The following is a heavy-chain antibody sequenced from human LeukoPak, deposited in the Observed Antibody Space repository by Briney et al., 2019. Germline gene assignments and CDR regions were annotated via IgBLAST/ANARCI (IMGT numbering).Heavy chain of an antibody. CDR2: VSYDGNLQ. D-gene: IGHD4-17*01. Sequence: GGSLRLSCAASGFTFSDFAMIWVRQPPGKGLEWVAAVSYDGNLQHYADAVKGRFTVSRDNSKNTVFLQINSLRTDDSAVYWCVKVYPTVTTSSVLGSWGKGTLVTVSS. J-gene: IGHJ4*02. CDR1: GFTFSDFA. V-gene: IGHV3-30*18. CDR3: VKVYPTVTTSSVLGS.